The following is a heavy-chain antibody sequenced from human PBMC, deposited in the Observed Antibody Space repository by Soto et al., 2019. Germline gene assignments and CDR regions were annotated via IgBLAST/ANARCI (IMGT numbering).Heavy chain of an antibody. CDR1: GFSFSTSGMC. J-gene: IGHJ4*02. V-gene: IGHV2-70*01. CDR3: ARNFYDTGNHYARIDY. Sequence: SGPTLVNPTQTLTLTCTFSGFSFSTSGMCVSWIRQPPGKALEWLALIDWDDDKFYVTSLKTRLTISRDTSKNQVVLTMTNMDPLDTATYYCARNFYDTGNHYARIDYWGPGTLVTVSS. CDR2: IDWDDDK. D-gene: IGHD3-22*01.